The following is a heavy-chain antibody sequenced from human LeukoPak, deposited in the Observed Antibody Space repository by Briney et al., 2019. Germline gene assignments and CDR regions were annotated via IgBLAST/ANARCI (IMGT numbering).Heavy chain of an antibody. CDR1: GFTFSSYA. V-gene: IGHV3-7*01. Sequence: PGGSLRLSCAASGFTFSSYAMTWARQAPGKGLEWVATIRVDGSTEYPVDSMKGRFTISRDNAKNSLHLQMNSLRAEDTAVYYCATYSGPDKWDASDMWGQGTLVTVSS. J-gene: IGHJ3*02. D-gene: IGHD1-26*01. CDR2: IRVDGSTE. CDR3: ATYSGPDKWDASDM.